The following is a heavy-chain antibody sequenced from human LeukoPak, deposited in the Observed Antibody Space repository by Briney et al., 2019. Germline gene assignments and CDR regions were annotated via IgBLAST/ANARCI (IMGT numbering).Heavy chain of an antibody. V-gene: IGHV4-39*01. CDR2: IYYSGST. Sequence: SQTLSLTCTVSGGSISSSSYYWGWIRQPPWKGLEWIGRIYYSGSTYYNPSLKSRVTISVDTSKNQFSLKRSSVTAADTAVYYCARLPGRSGWNRNWFDPWGQGTLVTVSS. D-gene: IGHD1-1*01. CDR3: ARLPGRSGWNRNWFDP. CDR1: GGSISSSSYY. J-gene: IGHJ5*02.